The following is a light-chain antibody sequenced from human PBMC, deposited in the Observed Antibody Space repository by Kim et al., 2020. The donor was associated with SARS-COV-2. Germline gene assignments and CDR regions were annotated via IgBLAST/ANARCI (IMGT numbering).Light chain of an antibody. Sequence: EIVLTQSPGTLSLSPGERATLSCRASQSVSSNYLAWYQQKPGQAPRLLIYGSSSRATGIPDRFSGSGSGTDFTLTITRLEHEDFAVYYCQQYSSSPATFGQGTKVDIK. CDR2: GSS. V-gene: IGKV3-20*01. J-gene: IGKJ1*01. CDR1: QSVSSNY. CDR3: QQYSSSPAT.